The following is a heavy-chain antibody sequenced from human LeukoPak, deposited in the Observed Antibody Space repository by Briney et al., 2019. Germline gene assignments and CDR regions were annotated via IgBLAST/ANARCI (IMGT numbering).Heavy chain of an antibody. CDR1: GFTFSSYA. V-gene: IGHV3-23*01. CDR3: AKDHEPSSSWYVIPLRYFDY. CDR2: ISGSGGST. Sequence: GVSLRLSCAASGFTFSSYAMSWVRQAPGKGLEWVSAISGSGGSTYYADSVKGRFTISRDNSKNTLYLQMNSLRAEDTAVYYCAKDHEPSSSWYVIPLRYFDYWGQGTLVTVSS. J-gene: IGHJ4*02. D-gene: IGHD6-13*01.